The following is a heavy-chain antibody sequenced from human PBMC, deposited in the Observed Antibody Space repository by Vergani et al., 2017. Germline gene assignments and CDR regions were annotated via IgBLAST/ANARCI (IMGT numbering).Heavy chain of an antibody. CDR2: IYPSGIT. Sequence: QVQLQESGPGLVKPPGTLSLTCAVSGGSISSSNWWNLVRQPPGKGLEWIGEIYPSGITNYNPSLKSRVNISIDKSKNHFSLKLSSVTAADTAVYYCARSVAGTLGYWSQGTLVTVSS. V-gene: IGHV4-4*03. CDR3: ARSVAGTLGY. CDR1: GGSISSSNW. J-gene: IGHJ4*02. D-gene: IGHD6-19*01.